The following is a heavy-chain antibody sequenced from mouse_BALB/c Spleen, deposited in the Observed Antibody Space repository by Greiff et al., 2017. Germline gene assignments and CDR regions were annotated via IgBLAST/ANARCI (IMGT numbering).Heavy chain of an antibody. Sequence: EVKVEESGGGLVQPGGSRKLSCAASGFTFSSFGMHWVRQAPEKGLEWVAYISSGSSTIYYADTVKGRFTISRDNPKNTLFLQMTSLRSEDTAMYYCARSNYGSYAMDYWGQGTSVTVSS. CDR3: ARSNYGSYAMDY. J-gene: IGHJ4*01. CDR1: GFTFSSFG. CDR2: ISSGSSTI. D-gene: IGHD1-2*01. V-gene: IGHV5-17*02.